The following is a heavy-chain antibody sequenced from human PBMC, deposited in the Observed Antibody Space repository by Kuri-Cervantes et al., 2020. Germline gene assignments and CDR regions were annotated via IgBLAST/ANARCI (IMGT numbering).Heavy chain of an antibody. J-gene: IGHJ6*03. CDR1: GFTFDDYA. V-gene: IGHV3-43D*04. D-gene: IGHD2-8*01. Sequence: GESPKISCAASGFTFDDYAMHWVRQAPGKGLEWVSLISWDGGSTYYADSVKGRFTISRDNSKNSLYLQMNSLRAEDTALYYCARDRLIDYQYYYMDVWGKGTTVTVSS. CDR3: ARDRLIDYQYYYMDV. CDR2: ISWDGGST.